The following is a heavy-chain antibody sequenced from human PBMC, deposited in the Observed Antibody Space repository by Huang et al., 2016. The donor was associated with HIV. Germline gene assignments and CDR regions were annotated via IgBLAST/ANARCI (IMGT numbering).Heavy chain of an antibody. CDR2: VSAYSGYT. V-gene: IGHV1-18*01. J-gene: IGHJ4*02. CDR3: ARVPSDHFSDY. Sequence: QIQLVQSGPDVKKPGASVKVSCKASGYTFSIYGISWVRQAPGQGPEWLGGVSAYSGYTNYSQKFQGRVTMTADASASTADMDLRSMTSDDTAVYYCARVPSDHFSDYWGQGTLVTVSS. CDR1: GYTFSIYG.